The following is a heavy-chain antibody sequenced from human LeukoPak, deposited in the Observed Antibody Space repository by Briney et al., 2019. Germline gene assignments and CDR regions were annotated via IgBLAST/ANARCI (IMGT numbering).Heavy chain of an antibody. J-gene: IGHJ3*02. CDR1: GFTFSSSS. CDR3: ARGYCGGDCYPDAFDI. CDR2: ISSSSRYI. V-gene: IGHV3-21*01. Sequence: GGSLRLSCAASGFTFSSSSMNWVRQAPGKRLEWVSSISSSSRYISYADSVRGRLPISRDNAKNSLYLQLNSLRAEDTAVYYCARGYCGGDCYPDAFDIWGQGTMVTVSS. D-gene: IGHD2-21*02.